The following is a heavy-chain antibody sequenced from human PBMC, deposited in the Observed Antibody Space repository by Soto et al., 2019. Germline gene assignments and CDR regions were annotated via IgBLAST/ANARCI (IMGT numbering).Heavy chain of an antibody. Sequence: EVQLVESGGGLVQPGGSLRLSCAASGFTFSNYWMHWVRQVPGKGLVWVSRINSDASSITYADSVKDRFTISRDNAKNTLFLQMSSLRDEDTAVYYCASGMPVTPRSAFEIWGQGTRVTVSS. D-gene: IGHD4-4*01. CDR3: ASGMPVTPRSAFEI. V-gene: IGHV3-74*01. J-gene: IGHJ3*02. CDR2: INSDASSI. CDR1: GFTFSNYW.